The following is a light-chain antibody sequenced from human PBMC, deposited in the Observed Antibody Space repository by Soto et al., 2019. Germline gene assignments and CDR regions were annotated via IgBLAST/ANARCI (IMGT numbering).Light chain of an antibody. Sequence: DIQMTQSPSSLSASVGDRVTITCRASQNIDIYLNWYQQKPGRPPTLLIYTTSRLQSGVPTRFSGSGSGTGFTLTISNLQPEDFATYSCHQSYITPPAFGQGTKVDIK. J-gene: IGKJ2*01. CDR2: TTS. CDR1: QNIDIY. V-gene: IGKV1-39*01. CDR3: HQSYITPPA.